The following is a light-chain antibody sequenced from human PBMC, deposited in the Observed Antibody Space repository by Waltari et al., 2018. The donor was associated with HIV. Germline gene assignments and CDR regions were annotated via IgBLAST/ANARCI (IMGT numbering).Light chain of an antibody. V-gene: IGKV3-15*01. CDR2: GAS. CDR3: QQYNDFPLT. CDR1: QNISNN. Sequence: EIVMTQSPATLSASPGERATLSCRASQNISNNLAWYQQNPGQAPRLLIYGASTKDTAIPARFSGSGSGTEFTLTISSLQSEDFAVYYCQQYNDFPLTFGGGTKVEIK. J-gene: IGKJ4*01.